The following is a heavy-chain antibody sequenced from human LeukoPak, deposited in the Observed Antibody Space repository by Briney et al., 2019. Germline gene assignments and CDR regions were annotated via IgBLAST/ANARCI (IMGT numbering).Heavy chain of an antibody. V-gene: IGHV3-33*08. CDR1: GLTVSSSY. CDR2: IWFDGSNK. D-gene: IGHD7-27*01. CDR3: ARDRDWGCSYCSY. J-gene: IGHJ4*02. Sequence: GGSLRLSCAASGLTVSSSYMSWVRQAPGKGLEWVAVIWFDGSNKYYADSVKGRFTISRDNSKNTLYLQMNSLRAEDTAVYYCARDRDWGCSYCSYWGQGTLVTVSS.